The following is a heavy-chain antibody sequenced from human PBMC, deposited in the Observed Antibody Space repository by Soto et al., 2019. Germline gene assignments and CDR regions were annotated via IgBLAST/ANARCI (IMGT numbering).Heavy chain of an antibody. J-gene: IGHJ3*02. CDR1: GGSISSGGYY. Sequence: QVQLQESGPGLVKPSQTLSLTCTVSGGSISSGGYYWSWIRQHPGKGLEWIGYIYYSGSTYYNPSLKSRVTIAVDTSKNQFSLKLSSVTAADTAVYYCARPRDGYTDDDAFDIWGQGTMVTVSS. CDR3: ARPRDGYTDDDAFDI. D-gene: IGHD5-12*01. V-gene: IGHV4-31*03. CDR2: IYYSGST.